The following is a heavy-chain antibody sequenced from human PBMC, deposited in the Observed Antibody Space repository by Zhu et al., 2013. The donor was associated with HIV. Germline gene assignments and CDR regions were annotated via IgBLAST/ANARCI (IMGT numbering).Heavy chain of an antibody. V-gene: IGHV4-34*01. CDR3: ARPYCSSTSCNDAFDI. CDR1: GGSFSGYY. CDR2: INHSGST. D-gene: IGHD2-2*01. Sequence: QVQLQQWGAGLLKPSETLSLTCAVYGGSFSGYYWTWIRQPPGKGLEWIGEINHSGSTNYNPSLKSRVTISLDTSKNQFSLRLSSVTAADTAVYYCARPYCSSTSCNDAFDIWGQGIMVTSL. J-gene: IGHJ3*02.